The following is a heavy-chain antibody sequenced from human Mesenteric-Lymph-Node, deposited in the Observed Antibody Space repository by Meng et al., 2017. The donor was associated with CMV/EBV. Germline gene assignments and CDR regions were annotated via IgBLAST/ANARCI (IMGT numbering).Heavy chain of an antibody. CDR3: ARCSNDFWSGSYYFDY. D-gene: IGHD3-3*01. V-gene: IGHV3-66*02. Sequence: GESLKISCAASGFTFSSYEMNWVRQAPGKGLEWVSVIYSGGSTYYADSVKGRFTISRDNSKNTLYLQMNSLRAEDTAVYYCARCSNDFWSGSYYFDYWGQGTLVTVSS. CDR1: GFTFSSYE. J-gene: IGHJ4*02. CDR2: IYSGGST.